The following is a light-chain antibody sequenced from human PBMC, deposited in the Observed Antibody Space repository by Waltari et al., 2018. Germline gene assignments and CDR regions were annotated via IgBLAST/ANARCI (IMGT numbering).Light chain of an antibody. J-gene: IGLJ3*02. CDR2: DVS. CDR1: SSDVGGFNY. V-gene: IGLV2-14*03. CDR3: SSYISSSTLEV. Sequence: HSALPQPPPVSGSPGQPLTISRTGTSSDVGGFNYVSRSQQHPGKPPKLMIFDVSNRPSGVSNRFSGSKSGNTASLTISGLQAEDEADYYCSSYISSSTLEVFGGGTRLTVL.